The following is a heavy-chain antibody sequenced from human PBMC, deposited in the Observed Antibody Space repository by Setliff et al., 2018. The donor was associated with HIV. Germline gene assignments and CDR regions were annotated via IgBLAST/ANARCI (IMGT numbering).Heavy chain of an antibody. V-gene: IGHV1-46*01. J-gene: IGHJ4*02. CDR3: ARSAHDSETGY. CDR1: GYAFTNYY. D-gene: IGHD5-12*01. CDR2: IYPGGARR. Sequence: ASVKVSCKASGYAFTNYYLHWVRQAPGQGLAWMGIIYPGGARRSYAQKFQGRVTMTWDTSTSTVYMELSSLRSEDTAFYYCARSAHDSETGYWGQGTLVTVSS.